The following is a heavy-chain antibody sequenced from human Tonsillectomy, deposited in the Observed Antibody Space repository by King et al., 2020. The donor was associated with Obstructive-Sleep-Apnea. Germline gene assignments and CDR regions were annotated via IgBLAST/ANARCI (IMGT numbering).Heavy chain of an antibody. Sequence: VQLVESGGGLVKPGGSLRLSCAASGFTFSSYSMNWVRQAPGKGLEWVSSISMSSSYIYYADSVKGRFTISRDNANNSLYLQMNSLRAAETSVYYCARDEAVAAAGAYYYYGMDVWGQGTTVTVSS. D-gene: IGHD6-13*01. CDR3: ARDEAVAAAGAYYYYGMDV. CDR2: ISMSSSYI. V-gene: IGHV3-21*01. CDR1: GFTFSSYS. J-gene: IGHJ6*02.